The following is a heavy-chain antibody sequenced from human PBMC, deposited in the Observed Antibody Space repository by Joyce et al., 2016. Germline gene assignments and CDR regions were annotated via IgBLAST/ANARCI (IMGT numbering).Heavy chain of an antibody. CDR2: ISASSGTI. CDR1: GFSFNTYS. J-gene: IGHJ4*02. CDR3: ARVGRTGYTCDY. V-gene: IGHV3-48*02. D-gene: IGHD5-24*01. Sequence: EVQLLESGGGLVQPGGSLRLSCAASGFSFNTYSINWDRQAPGKGLEWLSYISASSGTIYYADSVKGRFTISRDNAKNSVYLQMNSLRDEDTAVYYCARVGRTGYTCDYWGQGTLVTVSS.